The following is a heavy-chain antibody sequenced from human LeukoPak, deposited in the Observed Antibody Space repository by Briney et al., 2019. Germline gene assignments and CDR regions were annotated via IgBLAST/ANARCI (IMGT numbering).Heavy chain of an antibody. D-gene: IGHD3-10*01. V-gene: IGHV4-59*01. J-gene: IGHJ4*02. CDR3: ARFLYGSGNDY. CDR1: GGSISSYY. CDR2: IYYSGST. Sequence: SETLSLTCTVSGGSISSYYWSWIRQPPGKGLEWIGYIYYSGSTDYNPSLRSRVTISLDTSKNQFSLILSSVTAADTAMYYCARFLYGSGNDYWGQGTLVTVSS.